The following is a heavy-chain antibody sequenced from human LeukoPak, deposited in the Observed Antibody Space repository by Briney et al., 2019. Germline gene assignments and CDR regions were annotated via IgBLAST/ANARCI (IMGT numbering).Heavy chain of an antibody. V-gene: IGHV3-30*04. Sequence: GRSLRLSCTPSGYTFIDYTMHWVRQAPGEGREGVALASSDGSDKQYAASVKARFTISRDDSKNTLYLEMNTLKDEDTAVYYCARAHSASWYAAYWGHGTRVTVSS. CDR3: ARAHSASWYAAY. CDR1: GYTFIDYT. J-gene: IGHJ4*03. D-gene: IGHD2-2*01. CDR2: ASSDGSDK.